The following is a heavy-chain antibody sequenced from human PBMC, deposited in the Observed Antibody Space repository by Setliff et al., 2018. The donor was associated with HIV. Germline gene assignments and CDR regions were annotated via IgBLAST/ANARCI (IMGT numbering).Heavy chain of an antibody. J-gene: IGHJ4*02. Sequence: ASVKVSCKASGYTFTSYYMHWVRQAPGQGLEWMAWMNPSTGEIGYAQKFQGRLTMTRDSSISTAYMELRGLRSEDTAIYYCARPSHVYGDNGPLGYWGQGTLVTVSS. CDR1: GYTFTSYY. V-gene: IGHV1-8*02. D-gene: IGHD2-21*01. CDR2: MNPSTGEI. CDR3: ARPSHVYGDNGPLGY.